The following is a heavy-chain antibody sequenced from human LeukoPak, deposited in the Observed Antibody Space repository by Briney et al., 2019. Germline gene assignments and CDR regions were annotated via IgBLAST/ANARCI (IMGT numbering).Heavy chain of an antibody. V-gene: IGHV3-30*18. J-gene: IGHJ4*02. CDR1: GNYW. CDR2: ISYDGSNK. Sequence: GGSLRLSCAASGNYWMHWVRQAPGKGLEWVAVISYDGSNKYYADSVKGRFTISRDNSKNTLYLQMNSLRAEDTAVYYCAKGGHSSGYYWGQGTLVTVSS. CDR3: AKGGHSSGYY. D-gene: IGHD6-19*01.